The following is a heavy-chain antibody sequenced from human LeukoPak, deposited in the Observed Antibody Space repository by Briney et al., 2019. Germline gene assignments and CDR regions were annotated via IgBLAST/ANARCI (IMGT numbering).Heavy chain of an antibody. V-gene: IGHV3-30*01. CDR3: ARKCPLGSGTLYYYYYMDV. CDR2: TSYDGSNK. J-gene: IGHJ6*03. CDR1: GFTFSNFA. D-gene: IGHD3-10*01. Sequence: GGSLRLSCAASGFTFSNFAMHWVRQAPGKGLEWVAVTSYDGSNKYYADSVKGRFTVSRDNSKNTLYLQMNSLRVEDTAVFYCARKCPLGSGTLYYYYYMDVWGKGTTVTVSS.